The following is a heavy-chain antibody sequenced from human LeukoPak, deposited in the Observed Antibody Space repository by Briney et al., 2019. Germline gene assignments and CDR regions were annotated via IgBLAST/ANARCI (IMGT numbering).Heavy chain of an antibody. CDR2: ISGSGGST. Sequence: GGSLRLSCAASGFTFSSYAMSWVRQAPGKGLEWVSAISGSGGSTYYADSVKGRFTISRDNAKNSLYLQMNSLRADDTAVYYCARDGLYFDYWGQGTLVTVSS. V-gene: IGHV3-23*01. CDR3: ARDGLYFDY. CDR1: GFTFSSYA. J-gene: IGHJ4*02.